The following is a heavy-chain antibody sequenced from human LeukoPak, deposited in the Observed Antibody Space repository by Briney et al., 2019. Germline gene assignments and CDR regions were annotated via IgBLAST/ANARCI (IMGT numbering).Heavy chain of an antibody. CDR2: IKQDGSEK. J-gene: IGHJ4*02. CDR1: GFTFSSYW. CDR3: ARDGDTYSSGWFDY. Sequence: GSLRLSCAASGFTFSSYWMSWVRQAPGKGLEWVANIKQDGSEKYYVDFVKGRFTISRDNAKNSLYLQMNSLRAEDTAVYYCARDGDTYSSGWFDYWGQGTLVTVSS. D-gene: IGHD6-19*01. V-gene: IGHV3-7*01.